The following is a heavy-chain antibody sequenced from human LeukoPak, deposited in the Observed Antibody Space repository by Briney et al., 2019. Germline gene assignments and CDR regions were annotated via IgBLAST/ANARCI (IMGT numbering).Heavy chain of an antibody. V-gene: IGHV1-46*01. CDR3: ARDQEGFDY. Sequence: ASVTVSCTASGYTFTSNYIHWVRQAPGQGLEWMGMIYPRDGSTSYAQKFQGRVTVTRDTSTSTVHMELSGLRSEDTAVYYCARDQEGFDYWGQGALVTVSS. J-gene: IGHJ4*02. CDR2: IYPRDGST. CDR1: GYTFTSNY.